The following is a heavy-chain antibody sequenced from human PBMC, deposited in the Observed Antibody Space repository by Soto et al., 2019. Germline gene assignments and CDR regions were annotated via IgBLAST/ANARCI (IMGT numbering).Heavy chain of an antibody. D-gene: IGHD6-19*01. Sequence: SETLSLTCAVYGGSFSGYYWSWIRQPPGKGLEWIGEINHSGSTNYNPSLKSRVTISVDTSKNQLSLKLSSVTAADTAVYYCARMPPRGGWYDYWGQGTLVTVSS. CDR2: INHSGST. CDR3: ARMPPRGGWYDY. J-gene: IGHJ4*02. CDR1: GGSFSGYY. V-gene: IGHV4-34*01.